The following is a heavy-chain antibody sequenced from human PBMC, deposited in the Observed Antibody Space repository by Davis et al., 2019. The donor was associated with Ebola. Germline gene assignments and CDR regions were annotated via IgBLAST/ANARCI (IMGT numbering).Heavy chain of an antibody. V-gene: IGHV3-23*01. CDR3: AKDTSNIWFDK. CDR1: GFVFSSYV. Sequence: GGSLRLSCAASGFVFSSYVMSWVRQAPGKGLEWVSTLGTSADTYYADSVKGRFTISRDNSKNTLYLQMNGLRAEDTARYYCAKDTSNIWFDKWGQGTMVTVSS. CDR2: LGTSADT. J-gene: IGHJ3*02. D-gene: IGHD1-26*01.